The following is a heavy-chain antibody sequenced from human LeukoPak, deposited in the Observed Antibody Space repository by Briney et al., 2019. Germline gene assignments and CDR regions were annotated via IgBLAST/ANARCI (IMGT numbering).Heavy chain of an antibody. Sequence: GGSLRLSCTASELTFGDYALNWVRQAPGKGLEWVAFIRSKAYGGTTEYAASVKGRFTISRDDSKSIAYLQMNSLKTEDTAVYYCSRDGGFLYYFDDWGRGTLVTVSS. CDR1: ELTFGDYA. V-gene: IGHV3-49*04. J-gene: IGHJ4*02. CDR2: IRSKAYGGTT. D-gene: IGHD2/OR15-2a*01. CDR3: SRDGGFLYYFDD.